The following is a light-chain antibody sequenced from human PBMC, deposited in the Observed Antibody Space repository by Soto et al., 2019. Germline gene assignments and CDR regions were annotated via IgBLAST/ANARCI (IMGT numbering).Light chain of an antibody. CDR3: QQSYGTPT. V-gene: IGKV1-39*01. Sequence: DIQMTQSPSSLSASVGDRVTITCRASQSISSYLNWYQQKPGKAPKLLIYAASSLQSGVPSRFSGSGSGTDFTLTISSLQPEDFATYYCQQSYGTPTFGQGTKVDIK. CDR1: QSISSY. CDR2: AAS. J-gene: IGKJ1*01.